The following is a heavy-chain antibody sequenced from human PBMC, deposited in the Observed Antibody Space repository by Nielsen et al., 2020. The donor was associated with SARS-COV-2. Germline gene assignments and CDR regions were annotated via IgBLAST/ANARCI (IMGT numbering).Heavy chain of an antibody. J-gene: IGHJ6*02. D-gene: IGHD2-21*02. CDR3: ARRKSQASRDDMDV. CDR2: IYPGDSHT. CDR1: GYSFSNYW. V-gene: IGHV5-51*01. Sequence: GESLKISCKGSGYSFSNYWIGWVRQMPGKGLEWMGIIYPGDSHTRYSPSFQGQVTIAADKSISTVYLQWSSLKASDTGIYFCARRKSQASRDDMDVWGQGTTVIVSS.